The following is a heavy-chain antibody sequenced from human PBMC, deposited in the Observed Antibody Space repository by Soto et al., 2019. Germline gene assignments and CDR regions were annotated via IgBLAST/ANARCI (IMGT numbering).Heavy chain of an antibody. D-gene: IGHD3-10*01. Sequence: QVQLQESGPGLVKPSQTLSLTCTVSGGSISSGGYYWSWIRQHPGKGLEWIGYIYYSRSTYYNPSLKSRVTISVDTSKYQFSLKLSSVTAADTAVYYCARDSTMVRGVSDAFDIWGQGTMVTVSS. CDR2: IYYSRST. CDR3: ARDSTMVRGVSDAFDI. J-gene: IGHJ3*02. V-gene: IGHV4-31*03. CDR1: GGSISSGGYY.